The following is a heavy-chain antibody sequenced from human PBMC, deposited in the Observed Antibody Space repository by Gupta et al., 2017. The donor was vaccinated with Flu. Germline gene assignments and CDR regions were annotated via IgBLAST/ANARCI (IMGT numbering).Heavy chain of an antibody. J-gene: IGHJ4*02. CDR1: GFTFSSYG. D-gene: IGHD6-13*01. CDR2: IWYDGSNK. V-gene: IGHV3-33*01. CDR3: ARGIAAAGRTDY. Sequence: GFTFSSYGMHWVRQAPGKGLEWVAVIWYDGSNKYYADSVKGRFTISRDNSKNTLYLQMNSLRAEDTAVYYCARGIAAAGRTDYWGQGTLVTVSS.